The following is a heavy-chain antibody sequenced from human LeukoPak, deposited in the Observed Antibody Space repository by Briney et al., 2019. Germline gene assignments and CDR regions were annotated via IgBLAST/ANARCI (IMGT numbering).Heavy chain of an antibody. Sequence: GGSLKFSLEASGSTFSSYRMNGVRQAPGKGLEWVSSISSSNSYIYYADSVKGRFTISRDNAKNSLYLQMNSLRAEDTAVYYCAREMGLWGQGTLVTVSS. J-gene: IGHJ4*02. CDR1: GSTFSSYR. V-gene: IGHV3-21*01. CDR3: AREMGL. CDR2: ISSSNSYI. D-gene: IGHD5-24*01.